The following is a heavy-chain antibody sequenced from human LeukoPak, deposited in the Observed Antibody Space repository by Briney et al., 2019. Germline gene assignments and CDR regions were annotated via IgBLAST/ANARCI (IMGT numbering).Heavy chain of an antibody. J-gene: IGHJ5*02. CDR3: ARARGYCSSTSCSHNWFDP. V-gene: IGHV4-59*01. D-gene: IGHD2-2*01. Sequence: PSETLSLTCTVSGGSISSYYWSWIRQPPGKGLEWMGYIYYSGSTNYNPSLKSRVTISVDTSKNQFSLKLSSVTAADTAVYYCARARGYCSSTSCSHNWFDPWGQGTLVTVSS. CDR2: IYYSGST. CDR1: GGSISSYY.